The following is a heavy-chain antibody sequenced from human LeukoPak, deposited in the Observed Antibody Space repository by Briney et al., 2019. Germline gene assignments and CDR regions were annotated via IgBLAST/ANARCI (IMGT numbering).Heavy chain of an antibody. D-gene: IGHD3-10*01. CDR3: VRDPTAKPMVRGEESGY. Sequence: SETLSLTCTVSGGSISSSSYYWGWIRQPPGKGLEWIGSIYYSGSTYYNPSLKSRVTISVDTSKNQFSLKLSSVTAADTAVYYCVRDPTAKPMVRGEESGYWGQGTLVTVSS. CDR1: GGSISSSSYY. CDR2: IYYSGST. J-gene: IGHJ4*02. V-gene: IGHV4-39*07.